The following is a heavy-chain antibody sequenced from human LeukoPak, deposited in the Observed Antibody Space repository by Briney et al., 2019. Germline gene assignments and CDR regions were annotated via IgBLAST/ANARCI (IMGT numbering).Heavy chain of an antibody. CDR3: TREWNLVAAGDFDL. V-gene: IGHV4-59*12. D-gene: IGHD6-13*01. CDR1: GGPISYYF. CDR2: IHSGNT. Sequence: SETLSLTCTVSGGPISYYFWSWIRPPPGKGREWIGHIHSGNTNYNPSLKSRVIISVDTSKNQFSLQVNSMTAADTAIYYCTREWNLVAAGDFDLWGRGTLVTVSS. J-gene: IGHJ2*01.